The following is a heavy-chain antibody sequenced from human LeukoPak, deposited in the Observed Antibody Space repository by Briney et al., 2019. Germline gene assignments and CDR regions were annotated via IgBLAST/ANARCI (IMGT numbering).Heavy chain of an antibody. J-gene: IGHJ6*03. V-gene: IGHV4-39*01. D-gene: IGHD6-19*01. CDR2: IYYSGST. Sequence: SETLSLTCTVSGGSISSSSYYWGWIRQPPGKGLEWIGSIYYSGSTYYNPSLKSRVTISVDTSKNQFSLKLSSVTAADTAVYHCARNIAVAGRGDYMDVWGKGTTVTISS. CDR1: GGSISSSSYY. CDR3: ARNIAVAGRGDYMDV.